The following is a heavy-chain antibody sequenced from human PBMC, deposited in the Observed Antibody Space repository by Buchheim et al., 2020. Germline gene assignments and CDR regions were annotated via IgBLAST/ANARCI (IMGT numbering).Heavy chain of an antibody. V-gene: IGHV3-30*03. CDR3: ARTDCGTTHCKHLQY. CDR2: ISDDGTNN. D-gene: IGHD2-21*01. J-gene: IGHJ4*02. Sequence: QVQLVESGGGVVQPGRSLRLSCAASGFTFSTYAMHWVRQAPGKGLEWLVVISDDGTNNYYTDAVKGRFTISRDNSKNTVYLQVDSLTTEDTAAYYCARTDCGTTHCKHLQYWGLGTL. CDR1: GFTFSTYA.